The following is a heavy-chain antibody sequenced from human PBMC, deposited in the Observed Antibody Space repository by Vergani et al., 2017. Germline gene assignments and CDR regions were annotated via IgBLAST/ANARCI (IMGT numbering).Heavy chain of an antibody. CDR1: GGSFTSYH. CDR2: IDHTGRP. D-gene: IGHD4-11*01. V-gene: IGHV4-34*01. Sequence: QVQLQQWGGGLLKPSETLSLTCVVNGGSFTSYHWTWIRQSPGEGLEWVGDIDHTGRPDYNPSHKSRLTMSVDKSRNQFSLTINSVTATDTAIYFCARVNTETNGHLYCYCYVDVWGQGTAVTVS. CDR3: ARVNTETNGHLYCYCYVDV. J-gene: IGHJ6*03.